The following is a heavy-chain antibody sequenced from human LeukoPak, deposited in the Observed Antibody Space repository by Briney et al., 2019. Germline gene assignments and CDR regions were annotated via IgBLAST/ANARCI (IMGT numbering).Heavy chain of an antibody. CDR3: AREGIAAAGATSATTFDY. D-gene: IGHD6-13*01. CDR1: GFTFSNYG. J-gene: IGHJ4*02. CDR2: IWYDGSNK. Sequence: GRSLRLSCAPSGFTFSNYGMHWVRQAPGKGLEWVAVIWYDGSNKYYADSVKGRFTISRDNSKNTLYLQMNSLSVEDTAVYFCAREGIAAAGATSATTFDYWGQGTLVTVSS. V-gene: IGHV3-33*01.